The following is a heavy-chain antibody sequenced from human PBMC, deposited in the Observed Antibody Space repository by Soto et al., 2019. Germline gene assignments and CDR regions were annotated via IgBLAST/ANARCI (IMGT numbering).Heavy chain of an antibody. CDR3: ARESEDLTSNFDY. CDR1: GFTFTRYS. V-gene: IGHV3-21*01. J-gene: IGHJ4*02. Sequence: GGALRLSCAASGFTFTRYSMNWVRQAPGKGLEWVSSISSTTNYIYYADSMKGRFTVSRDNAKNSVYLEMNSLSAEDTAVYYCARESEDLTSNFDYWGQGTLVTAPQ. CDR2: ISSTTNYI.